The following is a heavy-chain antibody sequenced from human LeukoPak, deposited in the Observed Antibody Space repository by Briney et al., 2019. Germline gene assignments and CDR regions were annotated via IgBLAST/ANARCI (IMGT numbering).Heavy chain of an antibody. D-gene: IGHD3-22*01. CDR1: GYRFTSYW. Sequence: GESLKISCKGSGYRFTSYWIGWVRPMPGKGLEWMGTIYPGDSDTRYSPSVQGQVTISADKSIRTAYLQWSSLNASDTAMYYCARQLTYYDSSGYCFDYWGQGTLVTVSS. CDR2: IYPGDSDT. V-gene: IGHV5-51*01. CDR3: ARQLTYYDSSGYCFDY. J-gene: IGHJ4*02.